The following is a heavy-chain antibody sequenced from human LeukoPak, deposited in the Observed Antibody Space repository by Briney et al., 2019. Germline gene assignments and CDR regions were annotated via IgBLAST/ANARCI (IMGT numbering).Heavy chain of an antibody. CDR2: IYHSGST. CDR3: ARQTTVARCFDP. J-gene: IGHJ5*02. D-gene: IGHD4-23*01. CDR1: GGSISSGSYY. V-gene: IGHV4-39*07. Sequence: ASETLSLTCTVSGGSISSGSYYWSWIRQPPGKGLEWIGSIYHSGSTYYNPSLKSRVTISVDTSKNQFSLKLSSVTAADTAVYYCARQTTVARCFDPWGQGTLVTVSS.